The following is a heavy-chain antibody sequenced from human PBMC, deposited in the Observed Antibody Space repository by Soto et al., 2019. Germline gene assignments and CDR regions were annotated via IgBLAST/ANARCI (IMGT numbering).Heavy chain of an antibody. Sequence: QVQLQESGPGLVKPSQTLSLTCTVSGGSISSGGYSWSWIRQHPGKGLEWIGYIYYSGSTYYNPSLKSRVTKSVDTSKSRLSLKLSSVTAADTAVYYWAREGSSADYYYGMDVWGQGTTVTVSS. V-gene: IGHV4-31*03. J-gene: IGHJ6*02. CDR3: AREGSSADYYYGMDV. D-gene: IGHD6-6*01. CDR2: IYYSGST. CDR1: GGSISSGGYS.